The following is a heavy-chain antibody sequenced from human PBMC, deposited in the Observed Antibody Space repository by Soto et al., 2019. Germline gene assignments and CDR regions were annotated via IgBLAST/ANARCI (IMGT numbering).Heavy chain of an antibody. CDR1: GGSISSYY. D-gene: IGHD5-12*01. Sequence: SETLSLTCTVSGGSISSYYWSWIRQPPGKGLEWIGYIYYSGSTNYNPSLKGRVTISVDTSKNQFSLKLSSVTAADTAVYYCARDRYGDGYQYNWFDPWGQGTLVTVSS. V-gene: IGHV4-59*01. J-gene: IGHJ5*02. CDR2: IYYSGST. CDR3: ARDRYGDGYQYNWFDP.